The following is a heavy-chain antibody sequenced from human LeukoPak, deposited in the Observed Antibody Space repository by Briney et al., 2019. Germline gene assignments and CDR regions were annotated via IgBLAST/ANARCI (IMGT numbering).Heavy chain of an antibody. CDR2: IYHTGST. D-gene: IGHD3-22*01. CDR3: ARAYDSSGKIDY. CDR1: GYSISSGYY. V-gene: IGHV4-38-2*01. Sequence: SETLSLTCAVSGYSISSGYYWGWIRLPPGKGLEWIGSIYHTGSTYYNPSLKNRVTISLDTSKNQFSLKLSSVAAADTAVYYCARAYDSSGKIDYWGQGTLVTVSS. J-gene: IGHJ4*02.